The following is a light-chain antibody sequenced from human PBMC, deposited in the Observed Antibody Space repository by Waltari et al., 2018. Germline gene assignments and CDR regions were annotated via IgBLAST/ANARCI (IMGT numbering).Light chain of an antibody. CDR1: SSDVGGYNY. V-gene: IGLV2-11*01. CDR2: DVS. J-gene: IGLJ2*01. Sequence: QSALTQPRSVSGSPGQSVTISCTGPSSDVGGYNYVPWYQQHPGKAPKPMIYDVSKRPSGVPDRFSGSKSGNTASLTISGLQAEDEADYYCCSYAGSYTFAFFGGGTKLTVL. CDR3: CSYAGSYTFAF.